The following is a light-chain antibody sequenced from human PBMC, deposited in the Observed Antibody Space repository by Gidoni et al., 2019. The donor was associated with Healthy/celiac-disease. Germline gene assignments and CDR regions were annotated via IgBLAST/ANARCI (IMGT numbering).Light chain of an antibody. CDR2: GAS. CDR3: QQYGSSPLT. J-gene: IGKJ3*01. Sequence: EIVLTQSPGTLSLSPGERATLSCRASQRVSSSYLAWYQQKPGQAPRLLIYGASSRATGIPDRFSGSVSGTDFTLTISRLEPEDFAVYYCQQYGSSPLTFGPGTKVDIK. V-gene: IGKV3-20*01. CDR1: QRVSSSY.